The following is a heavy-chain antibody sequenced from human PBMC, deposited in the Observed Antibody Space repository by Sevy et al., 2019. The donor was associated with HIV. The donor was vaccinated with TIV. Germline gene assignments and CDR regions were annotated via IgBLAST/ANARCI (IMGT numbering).Heavy chain of an antibody. V-gene: IGHV3-23*01. Sequence: GGSLRLSCAASGFTFSSYAMSWVRQAPGKGLEWVSAISGSDGATYYADSVKGRFSISRDNSKNTLYLQMDSLRAEDTAVYYCAKDIVAVVGDAFDIWGQGTMVTVSS. D-gene: IGHD2-15*01. CDR3: AKDIVAVVGDAFDI. J-gene: IGHJ3*02. CDR1: GFTFSSYA. CDR2: ISGSDGAT.